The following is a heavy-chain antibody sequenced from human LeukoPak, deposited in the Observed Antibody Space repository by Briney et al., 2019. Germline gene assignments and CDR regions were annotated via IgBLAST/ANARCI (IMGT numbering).Heavy chain of an antibody. D-gene: IGHD1-26*01. V-gene: IGHV3-21*01. CDR1: GFTFSSYS. J-gene: IGHJ6*03. CDR3: ARDGQWELPGTLYYYYMDV. Sequence: GGSLRLSCAASGFTFSSYSMNWVRQAPGKGLEWVSSISSSNSYIYYADSVKGRFTISRDNAKNSLYLQMNSLRAEDTAVYYCARDGQWELPGTLYYYYMDVWRKGTTVTDSS. CDR2: ISSSNSYI.